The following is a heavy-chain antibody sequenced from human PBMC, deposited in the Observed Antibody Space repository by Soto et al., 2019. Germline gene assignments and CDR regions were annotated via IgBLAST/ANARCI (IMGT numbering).Heavy chain of an antibody. CDR1: GGSFSGYY. D-gene: IGHD7-27*01. Sequence: QVQLQQWGAGLLKPSETLSLTCAVYGGSFSGYYWSWIRQPPGKGLEWIGEINHSGSTNYNPSLTSRVTISVDTSKNQFSLKLSSVTAEGTAVYYCARVALNGDGGGFDYWGQGNLVTVSS. V-gene: IGHV4-34*01. J-gene: IGHJ4*02. CDR3: ARVALNGDGGGFDY. CDR2: INHSGST.